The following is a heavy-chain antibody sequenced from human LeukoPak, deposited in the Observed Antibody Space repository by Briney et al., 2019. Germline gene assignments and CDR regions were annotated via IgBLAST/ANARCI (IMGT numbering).Heavy chain of an antibody. CDR3: ARDIVVVPAAIFRYFDY. Sequence: ASVKVSCKASGYTFTSYGISWVRQAPGQGLEWMGWISAYNGNTNYAQKLQGRVTMTTDTSTNTAYMELRSLRSDDTAVYYCARDIVVVPAAIFRYFDYWGQGTLVTVSS. V-gene: IGHV1-18*01. D-gene: IGHD2-2*02. J-gene: IGHJ4*02. CDR1: GYTFTSYG. CDR2: ISAYNGNT.